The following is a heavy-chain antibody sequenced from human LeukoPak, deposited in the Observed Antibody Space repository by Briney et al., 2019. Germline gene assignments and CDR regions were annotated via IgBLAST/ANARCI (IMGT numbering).Heavy chain of an antibody. J-gene: IGHJ4*02. CDR3: ARDPGYYDYVWGSYRPAAYFDY. CDR1: GITFSTYW. Sequence: GGSLRLSCAASGITFSTYWMSWVRQAPGKGLEWVANINQDGSEKYYVDSVKGRFTISRDNAKNSLYLQMNSLRAEDTAVYYCARDPGYYDYVWGSYRPAAYFDYWGQGTLVTVSS. V-gene: IGHV3-7*01. D-gene: IGHD3-16*02. CDR2: INQDGSEK.